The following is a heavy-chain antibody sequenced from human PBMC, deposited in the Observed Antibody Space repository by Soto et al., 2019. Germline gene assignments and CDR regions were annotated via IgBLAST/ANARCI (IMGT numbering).Heavy chain of an antibody. CDR1: GYTFTSYG. CDR3: ARDNRGFLEWSTIDY. D-gene: IGHD3-3*01. CDR2: ISAYNGNT. J-gene: IGHJ4*02. V-gene: IGHV1-18*01. Sequence: ASVKVSCKASGYTFTSYGISWVRQAPGQGLEWMGWISAYNGNTNYAQKLQGRVTMTTDTSTSTAYMELRSLRSDDTAVYYCARDNRGFLEWSTIDYWDQGTLVTVSS.